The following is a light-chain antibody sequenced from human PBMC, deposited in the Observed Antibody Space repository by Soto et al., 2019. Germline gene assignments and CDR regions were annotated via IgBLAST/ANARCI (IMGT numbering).Light chain of an antibody. CDR1: SSNIGSNY. V-gene: IGLV1-47*02. Sequence: QSVLSQPPSASGTPGQSVTISCSGSSSNIGSNYVYWYQQLPGTAPKLLIYSNNQRPSGVPDRFSVSKFGSSASLAISGLRSEDEAAYYCAAWDDSLSGHVVFGGGTKVTVL. CDR2: SNN. J-gene: IGLJ2*01. CDR3: AAWDDSLSGHVV.